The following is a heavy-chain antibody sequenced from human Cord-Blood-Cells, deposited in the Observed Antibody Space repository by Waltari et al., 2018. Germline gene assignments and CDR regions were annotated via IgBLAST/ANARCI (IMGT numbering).Heavy chain of an antibody. V-gene: IGHV1-18*01. Sequence: QVQPVQSGAEVKKPGASVKDSCKASGSSFTRSGISRVRQAPGQGLEWMGWISAYNGNTNYAQKLQGRVTMTTDTSTSTAYMELRSLGSDDTAVYYCARQVIAAASDYWGQGTLVTVSS. J-gene: IGHJ4*02. CDR3: ARQVIAAASDY. CDR1: GSSFTRSG. D-gene: IGHD6-13*01. CDR2: ISAYNGNT.